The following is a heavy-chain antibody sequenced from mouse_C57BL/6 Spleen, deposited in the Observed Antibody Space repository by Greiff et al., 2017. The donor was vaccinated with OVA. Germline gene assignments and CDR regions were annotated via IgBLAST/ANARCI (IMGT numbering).Heavy chain of an antibody. D-gene: IGHD2-4*01. Sequence: VQLQQSGAELVRPGASVKLSCKASGYTFTDYYINWVKQRPGQGLEWIARIYPGSGNTYYNEKFKGKATLTAEKSSSTAYMQLSSLTSEDSAVYFCARSHYDYDVGYAMDYWGQGTSVTVSS. CDR3: ARSHYDYDVGYAMDY. V-gene: IGHV1-76*01. J-gene: IGHJ4*01. CDR2: IYPGSGNT. CDR1: GYTFTDYY.